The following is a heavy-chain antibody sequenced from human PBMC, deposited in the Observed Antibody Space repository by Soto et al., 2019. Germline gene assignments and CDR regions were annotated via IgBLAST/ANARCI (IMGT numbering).Heavy chain of an antibody. J-gene: IGHJ5*02. V-gene: IGHV4-30-2*01. CDR1: GGSISTGDYS. CDR2: IYHSGRT. D-gene: IGHD4-17*01. CDR3: ARYSDDYPLMP. Sequence: SETLSLTCAVSGGSISTGDYSWSWIRQPPGKCLEWIGYIYHSGRTYYNPSLKSRVTISVDRSTNQFSLKLSSVTAADTAVYYWARYSDDYPLMPWGQGTPVTVSS.